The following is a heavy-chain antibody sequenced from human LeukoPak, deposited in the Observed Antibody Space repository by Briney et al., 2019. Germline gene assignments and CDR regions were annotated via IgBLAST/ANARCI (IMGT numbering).Heavy chain of an antibody. D-gene: IGHD4-17*01. CDR3: ARLRYGDEGNYFDY. Sequence: ASVKVSRKPSVYTFTGYYMHWVRPAPGQGLEWMGWINPNSGGTNYAQKFQGRVTMTRDTSISTAYMELSRLISDDTAVYYCARLRYGDEGNYFDYWGQGTLVTVSS. CDR1: VYTFTGYY. CDR2: INPNSGGT. V-gene: IGHV1-2*02. J-gene: IGHJ4*02.